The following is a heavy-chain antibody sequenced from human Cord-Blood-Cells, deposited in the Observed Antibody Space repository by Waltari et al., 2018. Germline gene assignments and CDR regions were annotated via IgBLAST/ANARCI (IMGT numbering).Heavy chain of an antibody. CDR3: ARRRDSSSIDY. V-gene: IGHV4-39*01. CDR1: GGPISSSSYY. CDR2: YYYSGST. J-gene: IGHJ4*02. Sequence: QLQLPESGPGLVKPSETLSLTCPVSGGPISSSSYYWGWIRQPPGTGLEWIGRYYYSGSTYYNPSLKSRVTISVDTSKNQFSLKLSSVTAADTAVYYCARRRDSSSIDYWGQGTLVTVSS. D-gene: IGHD6-6*01.